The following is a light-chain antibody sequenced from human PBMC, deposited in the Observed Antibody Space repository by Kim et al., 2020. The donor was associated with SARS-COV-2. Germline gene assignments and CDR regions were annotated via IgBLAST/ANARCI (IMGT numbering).Light chain of an antibody. CDR1: HDVDIS. CDR2: DAA. Sequence: PGERDTLSCRASHDVDISLAWYRQKPGQPHRPLIYDAAMRAAGIPDKFSGSGSGTDFTLTIGSLAPEDFAIYYCQQRGSWPPALTFGGGTKVDIK. CDR3: QQRGSWPPALT. V-gene: IGKV3-11*01. J-gene: IGKJ4*01.